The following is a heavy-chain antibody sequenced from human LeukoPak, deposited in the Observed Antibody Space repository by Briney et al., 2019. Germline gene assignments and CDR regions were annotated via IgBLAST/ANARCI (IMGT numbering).Heavy chain of an antibody. CDR2: ISSSGSTI. D-gene: IGHD6-19*01. V-gene: IGHV3-11*04. Sequence: GGSLRLSCAASGFTISDYYMSWIGQALGKGLEWVSYISSSGSTIYYADSVKGRFTISRDNAKNSLYLQMNSLRAEDTAVYYCARDYYDGYKSGWYQINYWGQGTLVTVSS. CDR3: ARDYYDGYKSGWYQINY. J-gene: IGHJ4*02. CDR1: GFTISDYY.